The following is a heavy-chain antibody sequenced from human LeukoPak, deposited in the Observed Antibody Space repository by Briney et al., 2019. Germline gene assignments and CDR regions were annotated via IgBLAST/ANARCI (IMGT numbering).Heavy chain of an antibody. CDR2: IYYSGST. CDR1: GGSISSGGYY. Sequence: PSETLSLTCTVSGGSISSGGYYWSWIRQRPGKGLEWIGYIYYSGSTYYNPSLKSRVTISVDTSKNQFSLKLSSVTAADTAVYYCAREVVVAGKGGFDYWGQGTLVTVSS. D-gene: IGHD6-19*01. V-gene: IGHV4-31*03. J-gene: IGHJ4*02. CDR3: AREVVVAGKGGFDY.